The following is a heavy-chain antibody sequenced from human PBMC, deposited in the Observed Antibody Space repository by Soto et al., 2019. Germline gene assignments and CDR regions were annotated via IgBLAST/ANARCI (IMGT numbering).Heavy chain of an antibody. D-gene: IGHD6-13*01. Sequence: PSETLSLTCTVSGGSVSSGSYYWSWIRRPPGKGLEWIGYIYYSGSTNYNPTLKSRVTISVDTSKNQFSLKLSSVTAADTAVYYCARVSSSWLRYFDYWGQGTLVTVSS. V-gene: IGHV4-61*01. CDR1: GGSVSSGSYY. J-gene: IGHJ4*02. CDR3: ARVSSSWLRYFDY. CDR2: IYYSGST.